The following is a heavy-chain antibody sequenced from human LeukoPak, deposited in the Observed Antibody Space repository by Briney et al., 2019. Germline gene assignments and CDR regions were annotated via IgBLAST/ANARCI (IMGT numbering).Heavy chain of an antibody. CDR2: FYTGGST. D-gene: IGHD6-19*01. Sequence: TLSLTCTVSGGSISSGTYYWSWVRQPAGKGLEWIGRFYTGGSTNYNPSLKSRVTISVDKSKNRFSLKLSSVTAADTAVYYCARGLEYSSGYDYWGQGTLVTVSS. CDR3: ARGLEYSSGYDY. CDR1: GGSISSGTYY. V-gene: IGHV4-61*02. J-gene: IGHJ4*02.